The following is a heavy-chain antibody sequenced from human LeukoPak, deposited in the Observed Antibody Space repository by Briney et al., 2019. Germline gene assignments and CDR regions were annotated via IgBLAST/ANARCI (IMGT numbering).Heavy chain of an antibody. J-gene: IGHJ4*02. V-gene: IGHV3-74*01. Sequence: GGSLRLSCAAAGCTFNNYWMHWVRQAPGKGLVWISRINSDGRSTNYADSVKGRFNISRDDAKNTLYLQMNSLRAEDTAVYYCAAAVAAAPGAYWGQGTLVTVSS. CDR3: AAAVAAAPGAY. CDR1: GCTFNNYW. CDR2: INSDGRST. D-gene: IGHD6-13*01.